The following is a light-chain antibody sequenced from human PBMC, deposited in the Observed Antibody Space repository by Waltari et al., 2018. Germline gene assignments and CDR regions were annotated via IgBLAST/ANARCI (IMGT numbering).Light chain of an antibody. V-gene: IGLV2-14*01. Sequence: QSALTQPASVSGSPGQSITISCPGTSRDVGGYNSVSWYQQHPGKAPKLMIYDVSKRPSGVSNRFSGSKSGNTASLTISGLQAEDEADYYCSSYTSSRGVFGGGTKLTVL. CDR1: SRDVGGYNS. CDR2: DVS. CDR3: SSYTSSRGV. J-gene: IGLJ3*02.